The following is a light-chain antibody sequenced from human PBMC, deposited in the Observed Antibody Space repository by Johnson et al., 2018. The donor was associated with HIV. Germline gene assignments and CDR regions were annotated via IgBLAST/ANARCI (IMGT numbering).Light chain of an antibody. CDR2: ENN. CDR1: SSNIGKNY. Sequence: QSVLTQPPSVSVAPGQKVTISCSGSSSNIGKNYVSWYQQLPGTAPKVLIYENNKRPSGIPDRFSGSKSGASTTLGITGLQTGDEADYYCGTWDSSLSAGVFGTGTTVPAL. V-gene: IGLV1-51*02. J-gene: IGLJ1*01. CDR3: GTWDSSLSAGV.